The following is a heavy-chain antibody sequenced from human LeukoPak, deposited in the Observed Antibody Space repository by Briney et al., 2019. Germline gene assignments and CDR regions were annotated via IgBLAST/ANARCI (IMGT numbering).Heavy chain of an antibody. J-gene: IGHJ4*02. D-gene: IGHD1-26*01. V-gene: IGHV4-59*01. CDR2: IYYSGST. Sequence: SETLSLTCTVSGGSISSYYWSWIRQPPGKGLEWIGYIYYSGSTNYNPSLKSRVTISVDTSKNQFSLKLSSVTAADTAVYYCARGGGYSGSYPPDYWGQGTLVTVSS. CDR1: GGSISSYY. CDR3: ARGGGYSGSYPPDY.